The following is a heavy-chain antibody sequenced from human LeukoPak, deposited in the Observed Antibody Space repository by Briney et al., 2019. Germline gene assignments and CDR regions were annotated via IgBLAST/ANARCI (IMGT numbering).Heavy chain of an antibody. CDR3: ARDAPTVGAFDI. D-gene: IGHD4-17*01. Sequence: SETLSLTCTVSGSSISSGGYYWSWIRQHPGKGLEWIGYIYYSGSTYYNPSLKSRVTISVDTSKNQFSLKLSSVTAADTAVYYCARDAPTVGAFDIWGQGTMVTVSS. CDR2: IYYSGST. V-gene: IGHV4-31*03. J-gene: IGHJ3*02. CDR1: GSSISSGGYY.